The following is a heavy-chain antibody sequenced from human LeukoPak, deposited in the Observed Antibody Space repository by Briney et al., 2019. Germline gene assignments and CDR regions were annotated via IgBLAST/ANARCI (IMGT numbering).Heavy chain of an antibody. CDR2: IWYGGSNK. J-gene: IGHJ3*02. V-gene: IGHV3-30*02. CDR3: AKGHSPSGSDAFDI. D-gene: IGHD3-10*01. Sequence: GGSRRLSCAASGFTFSSYGMHWVRQAPGKGLEWVAVIWYGGSNKYYADSVKGRFTVSRDNSKNTLYLQMNSLRAEDTAVYYCAKGHSPSGSDAFDIWGQGTMVTVSS. CDR1: GFTFSSYG.